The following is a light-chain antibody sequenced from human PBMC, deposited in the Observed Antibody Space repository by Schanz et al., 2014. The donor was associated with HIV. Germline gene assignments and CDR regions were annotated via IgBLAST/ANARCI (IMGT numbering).Light chain of an antibody. V-gene: IGKV3-11*01. CDR2: DGS. CDR1: QDVSGY. CDR3: QQYNNWPRT. Sequence: IVLTQSPVTLSLSPGERATLSCRASQDVSGYLAWYQQKLGQPPRLLIYDGSNRATDIPARFSGRGSGTDFTLTISSLQSEDFAVYYCQQYNNWPRTFGQGTKVEF. J-gene: IGKJ1*01.